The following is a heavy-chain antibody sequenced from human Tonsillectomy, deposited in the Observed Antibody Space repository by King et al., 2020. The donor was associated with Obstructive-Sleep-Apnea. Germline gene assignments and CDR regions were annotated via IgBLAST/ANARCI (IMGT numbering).Heavy chain of an antibody. J-gene: IGHJ4*02. V-gene: IGHV3-30*04. CDR2: ISYDGRNK. CDR1: GFTFSNYA. CDR3: ARVRRGWGWHPADQIFDS. D-gene: IGHD3-10*01. Sequence: VQLVESGGGVVQPGRSLRLSCAASGFTFSNYAMHWVRQAPGKGLEWVAVISYDGRNKYYADSVKGRFTISRDSSKNTLNLQMNSLRAEDTAVYYCARVRRGWGWHPADQIFDSWGQGTLVTVSS.